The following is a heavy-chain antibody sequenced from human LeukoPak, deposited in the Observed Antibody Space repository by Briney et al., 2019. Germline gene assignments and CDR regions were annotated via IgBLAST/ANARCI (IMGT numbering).Heavy chain of an antibody. V-gene: IGHV4-34*01. J-gene: IGHJ4*02. CDR3: ASRSRWSSVVI. Sequence: SETLSLTCAVYGGSFSGYYWSWVRQPPGKGLEWIGEINHSGGTNYNPSLKSRVTISIDTAKNQFSLKLSSVSAADTVVYYCASRSRWSSVVIWGQGTLVTVSS. D-gene: IGHD6-13*01. CDR2: INHSGGT. CDR1: GGSFSGYY.